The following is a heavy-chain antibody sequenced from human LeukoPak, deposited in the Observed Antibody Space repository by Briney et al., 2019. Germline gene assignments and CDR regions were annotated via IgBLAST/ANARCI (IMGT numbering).Heavy chain of an antibody. CDR2: ISSSGSTI. V-gene: IGHV3-11*01. CDR3: ARARPVYYGGECGY. D-gene: IGHD3-10*01. Sequence: GGSLRLSCAASGFTFSDYYMTWIRQAPGKGLEWVSHISSSGSTIYYADSVKGRFTISRDNAKNSLYLQMNGLRAEDTAVYYCARARPVYYGGECGYWGQGTLVTVSS. CDR1: GFTFSDYY. J-gene: IGHJ4*02.